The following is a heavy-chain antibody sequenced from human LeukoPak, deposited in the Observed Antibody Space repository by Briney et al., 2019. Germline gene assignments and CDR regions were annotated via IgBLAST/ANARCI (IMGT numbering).Heavy chain of an antibody. Sequence: GASVKVSCKASGYTFTSYGISWVRQAPGQGLEWMGIINPSGGSTSYAQKFQGRVTMTRDTSTSTVYMELSSLRSEDTAVYYCARAIYYYGSGIHWFDPWGQGTLVTVSS. V-gene: IGHV1-46*01. D-gene: IGHD3-10*01. CDR2: INPSGGST. CDR1: GYTFTSYG. CDR3: ARAIYYYGSGIHWFDP. J-gene: IGHJ5*02.